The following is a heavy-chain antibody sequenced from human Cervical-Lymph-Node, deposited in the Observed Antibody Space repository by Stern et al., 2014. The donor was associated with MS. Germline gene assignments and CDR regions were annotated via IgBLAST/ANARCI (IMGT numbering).Heavy chain of an antibody. CDR3: AHSRVKYCRGGTCYSSLFDY. J-gene: IGHJ4*02. Sequence: QVTLRESGPTLVKPTQTVTLTCTLSGFSVATAGVGVGWIRQPPGKALEWLALIYCGADKLYSPSLKNRLTIIKDTSKNQVVLTMTNVDPVDTATYYCAHSRVKYCRGGTCYSSLFDYWGQGTLVTVSS. V-gene: IGHV2-5*02. CDR1: GFSVATAGVG. CDR2: IYCGADK. D-gene: IGHD2-15*01.